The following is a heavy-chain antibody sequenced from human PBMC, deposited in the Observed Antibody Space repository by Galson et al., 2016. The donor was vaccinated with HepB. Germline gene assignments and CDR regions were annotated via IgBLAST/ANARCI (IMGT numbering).Heavy chain of an antibody. Sequence: SVKVSCKASGGTFNSYVINWVRQAPGHGLEWMGGITPIFGSATYAQKFQGRVTITAVKSAHTVYMELRSLRSEDTAVYYCARDLALYCSSTSTNCYRGFDPWGQGTLVTVSS. CDR1: GGTFNSYV. J-gene: IGHJ5*02. V-gene: IGHV1-69*06. D-gene: IGHD2-2*01. CDR2: ITPIFGSA. CDR3: ARDLALYCSSTSTNCYRGFDP.